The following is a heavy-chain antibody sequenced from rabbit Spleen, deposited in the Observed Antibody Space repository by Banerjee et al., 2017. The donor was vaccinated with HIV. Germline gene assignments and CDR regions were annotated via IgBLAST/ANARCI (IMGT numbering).Heavy chain of an antibody. Sequence: QEQLEESGGDLVKPEGSLTLTCKASGFSFSSGYYMCWVRQAPGKGLEWFACIYGGSSGSTFYASWAKGRFTISKTSSSTVTLQLTSLTAADSATYFCARDDGSYDYIDGYFNLWGPGSLVTFS. D-gene: IGHD6-1*01. CDR2: IYGGSSGST. CDR1: GFSFSSGYY. V-gene: IGHV1S45*01. CDR3: ARDDGSYDYIDGYFNL. J-gene: IGHJ4*01.